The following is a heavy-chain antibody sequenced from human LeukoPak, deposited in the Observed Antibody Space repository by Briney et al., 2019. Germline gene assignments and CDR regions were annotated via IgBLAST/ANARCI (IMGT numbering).Heavy chain of an antibody. CDR1: GGSISSYY. V-gene: IGHV4-59*01. CDR2: IYHNGRT. CDR3: ARVFRAAAVDY. J-gene: IGHJ4*02. Sequence: SETLSLTCTVSGGSISSYYWSWIRQPPGKGLDWIGFIYHNGRTDYDPSLKSRVTISADTSKNQFSLRLSSVTAADTAVYYCARVFRAAAVDYWGQGTLVTVSS. D-gene: IGHD6-13*01.